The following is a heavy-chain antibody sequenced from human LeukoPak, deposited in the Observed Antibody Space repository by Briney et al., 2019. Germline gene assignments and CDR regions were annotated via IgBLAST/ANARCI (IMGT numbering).Heavy chain of an antibody. CDR1: GFTFSSSA. D-gene: IGHD2/OR15-2a*01. J-gene: IGHJ6*03. V-gene: IGHV3-7*01. Sequence: GGSLRLSCAASGFTFSSSAMSWVRQAPGKGLEWVAYIKQDGSEKYYVDSVKGRFTISRDNAKNSLYLQVNSLRAEDTAVYYCARSGNNYYYYMDVWGKGTTVTVSS. CDR3: ARSGNNYYYYMDV. CDR2: IKQDGSEK.